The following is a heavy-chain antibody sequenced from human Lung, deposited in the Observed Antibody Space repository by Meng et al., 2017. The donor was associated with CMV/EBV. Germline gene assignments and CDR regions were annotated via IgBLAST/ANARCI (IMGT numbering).Heavy chain of an antibody. CDR2: ISYDGSNK. V-gene: IGHV3-30*04. J-gene: IGHJ6*02. CDR3: TRGGGTISIFGVARIVGGMDV. Sequence: GESLKISCAASGFTFSSYAMHWVRQAPGKGLEWVAVISYDGSNKYYADSVKGRFTISRDNSKNTLYLQMNSLRVEDTAVYYCTRGGGTISIFGVARIVGGMDVWGQGXTVTVSS. D-gene: IGHD3-3*01. CDR1: GFTFSSYA.